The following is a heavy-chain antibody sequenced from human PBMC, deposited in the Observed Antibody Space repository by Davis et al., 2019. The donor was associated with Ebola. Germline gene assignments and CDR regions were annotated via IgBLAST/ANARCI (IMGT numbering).Heavy chain of an antibody. Sequence: ASVKVSCKASGYTFTGYYMHWVRQAPGQGLEWMGWINPNSGGTNYAQKFQGRVTMTRDTSISTAYMELSRLRSDDTAVYYCAREPFEYLEWLLYRSTYYFDYWGQGTLVTVSS. V-gene: IGHV1-2*02. CDR3: AREPFEYLEWLLYRSTYYFDY. J-gene: IGHJ4*02. CDR2: INPNSGGT. D-gene: IGHD3-3*01. CDR1: GYTFTGYY.